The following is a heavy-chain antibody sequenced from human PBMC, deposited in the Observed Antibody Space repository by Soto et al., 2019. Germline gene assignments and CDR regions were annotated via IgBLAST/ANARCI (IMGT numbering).Heavy chain of an antibody. Sequence: QVQLQESGPGLVKPSQTLSLTCSVSGGSISSGGYYWTWIRQHPGKGLEWIGYIYYSGSTYYNPSLKSRSTISVDTSKNQFSLKLTSVTAADTAMYYCARAPSPYGIDVWGQGTTFTVSS. J-gene: IGHJ6*02. V-gene: IGHV4-31*03. CDR3: ARAPSPYGIDV. D-gene: IGHD6-6*01. CDR1: GGSISSGGYY. CDR2: IYYSGST.